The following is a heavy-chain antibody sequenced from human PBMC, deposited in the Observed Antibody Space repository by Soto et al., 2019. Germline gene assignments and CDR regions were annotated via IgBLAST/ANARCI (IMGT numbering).Heavy chain of an antibody. D-gene: IGHD3-10*01. CDR3: ARGSPPVRGVAAWFDP. CDR2: IIPILGIA. V-gene: IGHV1-69*02. J-gene: IGHJ5*02. CDR1: GGTFSSYT. Sequence: SVKVSCKASGGTFSSYTISWVRQAPGQGLEWMGRIIPILGIANYAQKFQGRVTITADKSTSTAYMELSSLRSEDTAVYHCARGSPPVRGVAAWFDPWGQGTLVTVSS.